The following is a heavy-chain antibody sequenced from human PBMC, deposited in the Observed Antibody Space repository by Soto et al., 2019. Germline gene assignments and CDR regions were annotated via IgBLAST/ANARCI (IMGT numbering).Heavy chain of an antibody. CDR1: GDSISNSY. J-gene: IGHJ6*03. V-gene: IGHV4-59*01. Sequence: SETLSLTCTVSGDSISNSYWSWIRQPPWKGLEWIGHIYHSGSTTYNPSLKSRVTISVDTSKNQFSLKVTSVTTADTAVYYCAAILCPTLFPRYYMEVWGKGTTVNV. D-gene: IGHD3-3*01. CDR2: IYHSGST. CDR3: AAILCPTLFPRYYMEV.